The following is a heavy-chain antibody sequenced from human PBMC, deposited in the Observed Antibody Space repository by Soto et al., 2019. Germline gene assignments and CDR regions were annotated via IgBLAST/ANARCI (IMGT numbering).Heavy chain of an antibody. CDR2: IIPIFGTA. D-gene: IGHD2-15*01. J-gene: IGHJ6*02. V-gene: IGHV1-69*13. CDR3: ARILGMDF. Sequence: SVKVSFKASVCTFSDYSRSWVRQAPGQGLEWMGGIIPIFGTANYSQKFQGRVTITAAESTSTAYMELSSLRSEDTAVYYCARILGMDFWGQGTTVTVSS. CDR1: VCTFSDYS.